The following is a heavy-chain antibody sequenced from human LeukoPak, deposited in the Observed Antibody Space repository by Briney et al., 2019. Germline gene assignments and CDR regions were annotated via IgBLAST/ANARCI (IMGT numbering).Heavy chain of an antibody. J-gene: IGHJ6*03. Sequence: ASVKVSCKASGYMFSRYGMSWVRQAPGQGPEWMGWISGYNDNTNYAQKFQDRVTMTKDTSTSTAYMELRSLRSDDTALYHCARGAVPFAYYYNYMDVWGKGTTVTVSS. CDR3: ARGAVPFAYYYNYMDV. D-gene: IGHD2/OR15-2a*01. CDR2: ISGYNDNT. V-gene: IGHV1-18*01. CDR1: GYMFSRYG.